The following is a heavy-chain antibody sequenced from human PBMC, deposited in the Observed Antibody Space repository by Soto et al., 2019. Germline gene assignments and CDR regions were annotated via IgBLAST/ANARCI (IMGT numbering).Heavy chain of an antibody. CDR1: GGSISNYY. CDR3: ARDHPHSYGVYYFDY. V-gene: IGHV4-59*01. J-gene: IGHJ4*02. Sequence: SETLSLTCTVSGGSISNYYWNWIRQSPGKGLEWIGYIYSGGSTHYNPSLQNRVTISIDTSKNQVSLKVNSVTAADTAVYYCARDHPHSYGVYYFDYWGQGTPVT. D-gene: IGHD5-18*01. CDR2: IYSGGST.